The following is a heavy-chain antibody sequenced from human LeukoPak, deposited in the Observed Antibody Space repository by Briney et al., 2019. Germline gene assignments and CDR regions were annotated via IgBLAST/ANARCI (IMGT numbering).Heavy chain of an antibody. D-gene: IGHD6-19*01. J-gene: IGHJ3*02. V-gene: IGHV3-23*01. CDR2: SGSGATT. CDR3: VKNLRLVISVAGTPRDAFDT. Sequence: PGGSLRLSCAASGFSFSSYAMSWVRQAPGKGLEWVSFSGSGATTYYVDSVKGRFTISRDNSQNTVYLQMNTLTDEDTAVYYCVKNLRLVISVAGTPRDAFDTWGQGTVVTVSS. CDR1: GFSFSSYA.